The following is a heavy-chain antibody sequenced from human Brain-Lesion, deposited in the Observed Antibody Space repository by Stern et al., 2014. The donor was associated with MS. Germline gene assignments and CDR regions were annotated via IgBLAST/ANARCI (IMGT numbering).Heavy chain of an antibody. Sequence: EVQLVQSGAEVKKPGESLKISCKGSGYRFTSNWIGWVRQMPGKGMEWLGIIGLGDSDPRYSPSFQGQVTISADKSISPAYLQWSSLQAADTAMYYCARRGDSSSSGFDYWGQGTLVIVSS. CDR1: GYRFTSNW. D-gene: IGHD6-6*01. CDR3: ARRGDSSSSGFDY. V-gene: IGHV5-51*01. J-gene: IGHJ4*02. CDR2: IGLGDSDP.